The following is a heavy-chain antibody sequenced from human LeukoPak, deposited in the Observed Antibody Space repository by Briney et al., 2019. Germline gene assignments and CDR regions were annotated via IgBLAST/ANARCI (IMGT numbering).Heavy chain of an antibody. J-gene: IGHJ5*02. CDR1: GGSVSDYY. CDR3: ASTHGRYDTSGYHVNYFDP. CDR2: IFSHGGT. V-gene: IGHV4-59*02. Sequence: SETLSLTCTVSGGSVSDYYWSWIRQSPGQGLQWIGYIFSHGGTDYNPSLKGRVTISVDTSKNQFSLQLTSVTAADTAVYYCASTHGRYDTSGYHVNYFDPWGQGTPVTVSS. D-gene: IGHD3-22*01.